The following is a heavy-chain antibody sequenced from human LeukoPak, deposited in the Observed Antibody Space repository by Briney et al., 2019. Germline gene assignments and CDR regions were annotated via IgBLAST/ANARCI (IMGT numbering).Heavy chain of an antibody. D-gene: IGHD3-10*01. J-gene: IGHJ6*04. Sequence: GGSLRLSCAASGFTFSSYSMNWVRQAPGKGLEWVSSISSSSSYIYYADSVKGRFTISRDNAKNSLYLQMNSLRAEDTAVYYCARGAMARGAPLYYYYYGMDVWGKGTTVTVSS. CDR2: ISSSSSYI. CDR3: ARGAMARGAPLYYYYYGMDV. CDR1: GFTFSSYS. V-gene: IGHV3-21*01.